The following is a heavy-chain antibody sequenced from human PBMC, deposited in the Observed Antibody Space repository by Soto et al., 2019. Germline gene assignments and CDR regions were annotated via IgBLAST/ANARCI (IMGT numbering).Heavy chain of an antibody. D-gene: IGHD5-18*01. J-gene: IGHJ4*02. CDR3: ARVVAMDTASNFDY. CDR1: GGSISSGCYY. CDR2: IYYSGST. Sequence: SETLSLTWTVSGGSISSGCYYWSWIRQPPGKGLEWIGYIYYSGSTYYNPSLKSRVTISVDTSKNQFSLKLSSVTAADTAVYYCARVVAMDTASNFDYWGQGTLVTVSS. V-gene: IGHV4-30-4*01.